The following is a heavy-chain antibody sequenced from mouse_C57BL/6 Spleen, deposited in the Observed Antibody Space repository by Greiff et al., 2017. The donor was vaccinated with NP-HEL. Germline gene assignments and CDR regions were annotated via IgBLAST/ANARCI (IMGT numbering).Heavy chain of an antibody. J-gene: IGHJ4*01. CDR3: ARTGTGDAMDY. Sequence: QVQLKQPGAELVRPGSSVKLSCKASGYTFTSYWMDWVKQRPGQGLEWIGNIYPSDSETHYNQKFKDKATLTVDKSSSTAYMQLSSLTSEDSAVYYCARTGTGDAMDYWGQGTSVTVSS. CDR2: IYPSDSET. D-gene: IGHD3-3*01. V-gene: IGHV1-61*01. CDR1: GYTFTSYW.